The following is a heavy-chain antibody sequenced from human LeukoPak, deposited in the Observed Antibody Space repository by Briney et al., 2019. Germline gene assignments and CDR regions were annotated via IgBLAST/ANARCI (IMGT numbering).Heavy chain of an antibody. J-gene: IGHJ4*02. CDR2: MYYSGSP. CDR1: GGSISSSSHY. D-gene: IGHD2-15*01. Sequence: PSETLSLTCTVSGGSISSSSHYWGWIRQPPGKGLEWIGSMYYSGSPYYNSSLKSRVTISVDTSKKQFSLKLSSVTAADTAVYYCARIVSIRYRFDYWGQGTLVTVSS. V-gene: IGHV4-39*01. CDR3: ARIVSIRYRFDY.